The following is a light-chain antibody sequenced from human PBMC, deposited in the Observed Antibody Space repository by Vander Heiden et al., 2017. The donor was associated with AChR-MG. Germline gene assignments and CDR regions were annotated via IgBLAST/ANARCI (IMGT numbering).Light chain of an antibody. V-gene: IGLV2-14*01. CDR2: DVS. CDR1: SSDVGGYNY. Sequence: QSALTQPASVSGSPGQSITISCTGTSSDVGGYNYVSWYQQHPGKAPKLMICDVSNRPSGVSNRFSGSKSGNTASLTISGLQAEDEADYYCSSYSSSSTPWVFGGGTKLTVI. J-gene: IGLJ3*02. CDR3: SSYSSSSTPWV.